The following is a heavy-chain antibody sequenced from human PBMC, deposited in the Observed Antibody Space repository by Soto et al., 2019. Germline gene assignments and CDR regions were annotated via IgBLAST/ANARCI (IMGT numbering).Heavy chain of an antibody. CDR2: IYPGDSDT. J-gene: IGHJ6*02. D-gene: IGHD6-13*01. V-gene: IGHV5-51*01. CDR3: ARHPSVPAAAGTYYYYGMDV. CDR1: GYSFTSYW. Sequence: GESLKISCKGSGYSFTSYWIGWVRQMPGKGLEWMGIIYPGDSDTRYSPSFQGQVTISADKSISTAHLQWSSLKASDTAMYYCARHPSVPAAAGTYYYYGMDVWGQGTTVTVSS.